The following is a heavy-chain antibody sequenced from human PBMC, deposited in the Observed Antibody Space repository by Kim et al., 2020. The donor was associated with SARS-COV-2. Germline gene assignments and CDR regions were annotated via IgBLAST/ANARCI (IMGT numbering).Heavy chain of an antibody. J-gene: IGHJ6*01. CDR2: IWYDGSNK. Sequence: GGSLRLSCAASGFTFSSYGMHWVRQAPGKGLEWVAVIWYDGSNKYYADSVKGRFTISRDNSKNTLYLQMNSLRAEYTAVYYWARVRVEVTPYDYYYYGM. D-gene: IGHD2-21*02. CDR1: GFTFSSYG. V-gene: IGHV3-33*01. CDR3: ARVRVEVTPYDYYYYGM.